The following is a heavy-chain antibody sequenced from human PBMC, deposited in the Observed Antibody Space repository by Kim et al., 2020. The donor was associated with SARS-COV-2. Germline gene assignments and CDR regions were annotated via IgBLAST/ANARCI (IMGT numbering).Heavy chain of an antibody. V-gene: IGHV3-30-3*01. CDR3: ARDRGPLVGSGAFDI. Sequence: GGSLRLSCAASGFTFSSYAMHWVRQAPGKGLEWVAVISYDGSNKYYADSVKGRFTISRDNSKNTLYLQMNSLRAEDTAVYYCARDRGPLVGSGAFDIWGQGTMVTVSS. J-gene: IGHJ3*02. D-gene: IGHD1-26*01. CDR1: GFTFSSYA. CDR2: ISYDGSNK.